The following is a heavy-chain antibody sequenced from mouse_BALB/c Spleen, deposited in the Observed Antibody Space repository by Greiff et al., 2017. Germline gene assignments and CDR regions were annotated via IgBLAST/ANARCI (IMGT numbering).Heavy chain of an antibody. CDR3: TRRGLRTGAWFAY. Sequence: EVQVVESGGGLVQPGGSMKLSCVASGFTFSNYWMNWVRQSPEKGLEWVAEIRLKSNNYATHYAESVKGRFTISRDDSKSSVYLQMNSLRAEDTGIYYCTRRGLRTGAWFAYWGQGTLVTVSA. CDR1: GFTFSNYW. J-gene: IGHJ3*01. D-gene: IGHD2-4*01. V-gene: IGHV6-6*02. CDR2: IRLKSNNYAT.